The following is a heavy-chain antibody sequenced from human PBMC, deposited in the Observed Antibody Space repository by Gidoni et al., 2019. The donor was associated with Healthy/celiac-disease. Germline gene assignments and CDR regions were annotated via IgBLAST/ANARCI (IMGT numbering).Heavy chain of an antibody. V-gene: IGHV1-69*01. D-gene: IGHD2-21*02. CDR1: GGTLRSYA. CDR2: IIPIFGTA. J-gene: IGHJ6*02. Sequence: QVQLVQSGAEVKKPGSSVKVSCKASGGTLRSYAISWVRQAPGQGLEWMGGIIPIFGTANYAQKFQGRVTITADESTSTAYMELSSLRSEDTAVYYCARGEDCGGDCYYYYYGMDVWGQGTTVTVSS. CDR3: ARGEDCGGDCYYYYYGMDV.